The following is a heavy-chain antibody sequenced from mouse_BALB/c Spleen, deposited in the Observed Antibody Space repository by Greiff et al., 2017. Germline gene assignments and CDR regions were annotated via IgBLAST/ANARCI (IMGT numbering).Heavy chain of an antibody. CDR2: ISSGSSTI. CDR1: GFTFSSFG. Sequence: DVMLVESGGGLVQPGGSRKLSCAASGFTFSSFGMHWVRQAPEKGLEWVAYISSGSSTIYYADTVKGRFTISRDNPKNTLFLQMTSLRSEDTAMYYCARSGNWVDYWGQGTTLTVSS. V-gene: IGHV5-17*02. J-gene: IGHJ2*01. D-gene: IGHD4-1*02. CDR3: ARSGNWVDY.